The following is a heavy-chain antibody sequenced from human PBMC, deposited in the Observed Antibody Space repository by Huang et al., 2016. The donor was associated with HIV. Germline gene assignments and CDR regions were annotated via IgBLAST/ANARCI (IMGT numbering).Heavy chain of an antibody. Sequence: EVQLVESGGGLVQPGGSLRLSCAASGFTFSSYWMHWVRQVPGKGLEGVSHIKSDGSSTSYADSVEGRFTSSRDNAKNTLYLQMNSLRAEDTAVYYCARGSRQGKYYYGSGTAYWGQGTLVTVSS. D-gene: IGHD3-10*01. CDR3: ARGSRQGKYYYGSGTAY. CDR2: IKSDGSST. CDR1: GFTFSSYW. J-gene: IGHJ4*02. V-gene: IGHV3-74*01.